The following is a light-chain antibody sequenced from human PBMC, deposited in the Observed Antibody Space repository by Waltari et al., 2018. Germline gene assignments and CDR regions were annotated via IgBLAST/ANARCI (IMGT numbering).Light chain of an antibody. Sequence: EIVLTQSPATLSLSPGERATLSCRASQSVSSYLAWYQQKPDQAPRLLIYDASNRATGIPARFSGSGSGTDFTLTISSLEPEDFAVYYCQQRSNWPPVVTFGGGTKVEIK. CDR2: DAS. J-gene: IGKJ4*01. V-gene: IGKV3-11*01. CDR3: QQRSNWPPVVT. CDR1: QSVSSY.